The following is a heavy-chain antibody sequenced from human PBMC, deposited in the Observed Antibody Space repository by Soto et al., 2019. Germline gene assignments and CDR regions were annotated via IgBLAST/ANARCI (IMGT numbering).Heavy chain of an antibody. CDR2: ISYDGSNK. Sequence: QVQLVESGGGVVQPGRSLRLSCAASGFTFSSYAMHWVRQAPGKGLEWVAAISYDGSNKYYADSVKGRFTISRDNSKSTLYLQMNSLRAEDPAVYYCEAIAAAGYDAFDIWGKGTMVTVSS. CDR1: GFTFSSYA. CDR3: EAIAAAGYDAFDI. J-gene: IGHJ3*02. V-gene: IGHV3-30-3*01. D-gene: IGHD6-13*01.